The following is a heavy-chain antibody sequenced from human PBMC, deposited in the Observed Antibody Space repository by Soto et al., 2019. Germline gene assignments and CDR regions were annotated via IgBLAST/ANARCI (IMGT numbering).Heavy chain of an antibody. Sequence: GGSLRLSCAASGFTVSSNYMSWVRQAPGKGLEWVSVIYSGGSTYYADTEKGRFSISRDNSKNTLYLQMNSLRAEDTVVNYSARHHTQQSEYFQHWGQGTMVTVSS. CDR3: ARHHTQQSEYFQH. J-gene: IGHJ1*01. D-gene: IGHD6-13*01. CDR1: GFTVSSNY. V-gene: IGHV3-53*01. CDR2: IYSGGST.